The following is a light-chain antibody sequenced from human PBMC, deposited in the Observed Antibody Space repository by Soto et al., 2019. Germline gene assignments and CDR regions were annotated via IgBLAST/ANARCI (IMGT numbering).Light chain of an antibody. J-gene: IGKJ4*01. CDR1: QTVSRY. Sequence: VVIQSPATLSLSPGERATLSCRASQTVSRYLAWFQQKPGQPPRLLIYDASNRATGIPARFSGSGSGTDYTLTISSLEPEDFAVYYCQQRSTWPLLTFGGGTKVEI. CDR3: QQRSTWPLLT. CDR2: DAS. V-gene: IGKV3-11*01.